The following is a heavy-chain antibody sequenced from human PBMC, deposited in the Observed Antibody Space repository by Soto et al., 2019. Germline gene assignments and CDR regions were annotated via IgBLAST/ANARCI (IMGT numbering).Heavy chain of an antibody. Sequence: SETLSLTCTVSGGSISSYYWSWIRQPPGKGLEWIGYIYYSGSTNYNPSLKSRVTISVDTSKNQFSLKLSSVTAADTAVYYCARRGHCSSTSCPPSSYNWFDPWGQGTLVTVPS. D-gene: IGHD2-2*01. V-gene: IGHV4-59*01. CDR3: ARRGHCSSTSCPPSSYNWFDP. CDR1: GGSISSYY. J-gene: IGHJ5*02. CDR2: IYYSGST.